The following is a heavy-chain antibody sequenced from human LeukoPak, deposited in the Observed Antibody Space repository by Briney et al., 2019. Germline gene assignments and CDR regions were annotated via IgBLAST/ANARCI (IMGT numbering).Heavy chain of an antibody. CDR1: GYTFIRNG. D-gene: IGHD1-20*01. CDR3: ARDYNFVPDY. Sequence: ASVKVSCKASGYTFIRNGISWVRQAPGQGLEWMGWISAHNGNTNYAQKFQGRVTMTTDTSTSTAYMELRSLRSDDTAAYYCARDYNFVPDYWGQGTLVTVSS. J-gene: IGHJ4*02. V-gene: IGHV1-18*01. CDR2: ISAHNGNT.